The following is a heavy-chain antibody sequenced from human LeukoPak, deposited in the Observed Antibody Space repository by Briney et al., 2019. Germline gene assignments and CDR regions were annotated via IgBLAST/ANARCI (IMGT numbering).Heavy chain of an antibody. D-gene: IGHD3-3*01. J-gene: IGHJ2*01. Sequence: GGSLRLSCAASGFTFDDYAMHWVRQAPGKGLEWVSGISWNSGSIGYADSVKGRFTISRDNAKNSLYLQMNNLRAEDTALYYCAKDSVEWLLGYFDLWGRGTLVTVSS. V-gene: IGHV3-9*01. CDR3: AKDSVEWLLGYFDL. CDR2: ISWNSGSI. CDR1: GFTFDDYA.